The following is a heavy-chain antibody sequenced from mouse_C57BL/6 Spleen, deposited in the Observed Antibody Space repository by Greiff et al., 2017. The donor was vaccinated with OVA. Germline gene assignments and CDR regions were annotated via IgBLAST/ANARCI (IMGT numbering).Heavy chain of an antibody. D-gene: IGHD3-1*01. Sequence: EVKLVESGPGLVKPSQSLSLTCSVTGYSITSGYYWNWIRQFPGNKLEWMGYISYDGSNNYNPSLKNRISITRDTSKNQFFLKLNSVTTEDTATYYCAREGLPIYAMDYWGQGTSVTVSS. CDR1: GYSITSGYY. CDR3: AREGLPIYAMDY. J-gene: IGHJ4*01. CDR2: ISYDGSN. V-gene: IGHV3-6*01.